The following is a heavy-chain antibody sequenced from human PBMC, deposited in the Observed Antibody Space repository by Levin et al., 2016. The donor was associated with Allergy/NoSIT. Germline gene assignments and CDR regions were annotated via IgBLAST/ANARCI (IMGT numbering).Heavy chain of an antibody. Sequence: GGSLRLSCAASGFSVSSSYMSWVRQAPGKGLEWVSVIYAGGSTYYSDSVKGRFTISRDNSKNTLYLQMNSLRGEDTAVYYCARDQRYSSGWYDYWGQGTLVTVSS. J-gene: IGHJ4*02. CDR1: GFSVSSSY. CDR2: IYAGGST. D-gene: IGHD6-19*01. V-gene: IGHV3-53*01. CDR3: ARDQRYSSGWYDY.